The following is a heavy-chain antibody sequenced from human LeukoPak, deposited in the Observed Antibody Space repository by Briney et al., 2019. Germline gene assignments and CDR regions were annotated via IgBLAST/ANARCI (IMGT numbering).Heavy chain of an antibody. J-gene: IGHJ4*02. Sequence: SETLSLTCAVYGGSFSGYYWSWIRQPPGRGLEWIGEINHSGSTNYNPSLKSRVTISVDTSKNQFSLKLSSVTAADTAVYYCARGLIAVAVYFDYWGQGTLVTVSS. CDR1: GGSFSGYY. CDR2: INHSGST. D-gene: IGHD6-19*01. V-gene: IGHV4-34*01. CDR3: ARGLIAVAVYFDY.